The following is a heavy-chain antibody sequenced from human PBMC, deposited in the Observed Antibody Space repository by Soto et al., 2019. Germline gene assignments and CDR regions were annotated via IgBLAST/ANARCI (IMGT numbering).Heavy chain of an antibody. CDR2: IYSRGNT. CDR3: ATRLDPIREDALDI. J-gene: IGHJ3*02. Sequence: EVQLVESGGGLIQPGGSLRLSCAAYGFTVSSNYMSWVRQAPGKGLEWVSVIYSRGNTYYADSVKGRFTISRDNSKTTLYLQMNSLRAEDTAVYYCATRLDPIREDALDIWGQGTMVTVSS. D-gene: IGHD4-17*01. CDR1: GFTVSSNY. V-gene: IGHV3-53*01.